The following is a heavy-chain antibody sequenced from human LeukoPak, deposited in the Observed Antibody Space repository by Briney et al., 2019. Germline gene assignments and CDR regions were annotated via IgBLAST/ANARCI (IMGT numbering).Heavy chain of an antibody. CDR1: GGSISSYY. CDR3: GRENQGDASKGFLDY. Sequence: SETLSLTCTVSGGSISSYYWSWIRQPAGKGLEWIGRIYTSGSTNYNPSLKSRVTMSVDTSKNQFSLKLGSVTAGDPAGYYGGRENQGDASKGFLDYWAQETRATVP. J-gene: IGHJ4*02. CDR2: IYTSGST. V-gene: IGHV4-4*07. D-gene: IGHD3-16*01.